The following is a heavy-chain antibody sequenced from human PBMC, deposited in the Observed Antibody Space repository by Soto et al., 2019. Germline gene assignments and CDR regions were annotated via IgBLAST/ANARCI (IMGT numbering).Heavy chain of an antibody. Sequence: QVQLQESGPGLVKPSETLSLTCTVSGGSITRGGYYLSWIRQHPGKGLEWIGYIYNSGTTYYNPSLKSRVTISVDTSKNQFSLKLTSVTAADTAVYYCARDPAPWGQGTLVTVSS. CDR2: IYNSGTT. V-gene: IGHV4-31*03. CDR3: ARDPAP. CDR1: GGSITRGGYY. J-gene: IGHJ5*02.